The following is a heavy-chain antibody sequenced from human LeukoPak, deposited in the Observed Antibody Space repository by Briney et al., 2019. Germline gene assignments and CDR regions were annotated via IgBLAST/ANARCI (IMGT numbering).Heavy chain of an antibody. V-gene: IGHV3-11*06. J-gene: IGHJ6*04. D-gene: IGHD3-9*01. CDR2: ISSSSSYT. CDR1: GFTFSDYY. CDR3: ARAYYDILTGEIDYGMDV. Sequence: PGGSLRLSCAASGFTFSDYYMSWIRQAPGKGPEWVSYISSSSSYTNYADSVKGRFTISRDNAKNSLYLQMNSLRAEDTAVYYCARAYYDILTGEIDYGMDVWGKGTTVTVSS.